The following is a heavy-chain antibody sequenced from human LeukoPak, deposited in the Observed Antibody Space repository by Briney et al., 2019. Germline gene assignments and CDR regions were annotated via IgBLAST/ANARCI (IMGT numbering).Heavy chain of an antibody. CDR1: GFTFNLYW. V-gene: IGHV3-74*01. CDR3: ARDSRYHSGWGSYQPYWFDP. Sequence: PGGSLRLSCAASGFTFNLYWIHWVRQPPRKGVEWLSRISADGTTTNYADSVKGRFTISRDNAKNTLYLQMHSLRVDDTAVYYCARDSRYHSGWGSYQPYWFDPWGQGTLVTVSS. CDR2: ISADGTTT. J-gene: IGHJ5*02. D-gene: IGHD3-10*01.